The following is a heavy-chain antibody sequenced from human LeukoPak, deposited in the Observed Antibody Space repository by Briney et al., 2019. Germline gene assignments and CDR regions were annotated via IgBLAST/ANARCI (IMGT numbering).Heavy chain of an antibody. J-gene: IGHJ4*02. CDR2: ISSSSSYI. V-gene: IGHV3-21*01. CDR1: GFTFSSYS. CDR3: ARRLGYSSSSGPYYFDY. D-gene: IGHD6-6*01. Sequence: GGSLRLSCAASGFTFSSYSMNWVRQAPGKGLEWVSSISSSSSYIYYADSVKGRFTISRDNAKNSLYLQMNSLRAEDTAVYYCARRLGYSSSSGPYYFDYWGQGTLVTVSS.